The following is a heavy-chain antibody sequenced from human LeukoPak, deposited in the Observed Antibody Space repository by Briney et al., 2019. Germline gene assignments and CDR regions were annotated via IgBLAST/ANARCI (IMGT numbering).Heavy chain of an antibody. CDR2: ISWNSGSI. V-gene: IGHV3-9*01. CDR3: AKATYYYDSSGYFFDY. Sequence: GRSLRLSCAASGFTFDDYAMHWVRQAPGKGLEWVSGISWNSGSIGYADSVKGRFTISRDNAKSSLYLQMNSLRAEDTALYYCAKATYYYDSSGYFFDYWGQGTLVTVSS. J-gene: IGHJ4*02. D-gene: IGHD3-22*01. CDR1: GFTFDDYA.